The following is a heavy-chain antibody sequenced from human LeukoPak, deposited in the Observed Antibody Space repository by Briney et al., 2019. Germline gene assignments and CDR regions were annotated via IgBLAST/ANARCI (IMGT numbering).Heavy chain of an antibody. CDR2: ISAYNGNT. CDR3: ARVSPYYYGSGTYYIPYTFDY. V-gene: IGHV1-18*04. J-gene: IGHJ4*02. Sequence: GASVKVSCKASGYTFTSYGISWVRQAPGQGLEWMGWISAYNGNTIYAQKLQGRVTMTTDTSTSTAYMELRSLTSDDTAVYYCARVSPYYYGSGTYYIPYTFDYWGQGTLVTVSS. CDR1: GYTFTSYG. D-gene: IGHD3-10*01.